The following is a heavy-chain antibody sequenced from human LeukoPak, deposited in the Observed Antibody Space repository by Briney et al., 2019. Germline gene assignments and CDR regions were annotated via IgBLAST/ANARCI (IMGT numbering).Heavy chain of an antibody. CDR2: INPNSGGT. J-gene: IGHJ5*02. CDR1: GYTFTGYY. D-gene: IGHD3-10*01. CDR3: ARYRGAEGNWFDP. Sequence: ASVKVSCKASGYTFTGYYMHWVRQARGQGLEWMGWINPNSGGTNYAQKFQGRVTMTRDTSISTAYMELSRLRSDDTAVYYCARYRGAEGNWFDPWGQGTLVTVSS. V-gene: IGHV1-2*02.